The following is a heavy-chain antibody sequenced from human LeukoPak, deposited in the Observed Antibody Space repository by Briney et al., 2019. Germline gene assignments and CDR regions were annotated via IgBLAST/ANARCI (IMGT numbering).Heavy chain of an antibody. CDR2: ISSRSSYI. D-gene: IGHD3-9*01. CDR3: ARAPGRYFDWLFFDY. V-gene: IGHV3-21*01. CDR1: GFTFSSYS. J-gene: IGHJ4*02. Sequence: GGSLRLSCAASGFTFSSYSMNWVRQAPGKGLEWVSSISSRSSYIYYADSVKGRFTISRDNAKNSLYLQMNSLRAEDTAVYYCARAPGRYFDWLFFDYWGQGTLVTVSS.